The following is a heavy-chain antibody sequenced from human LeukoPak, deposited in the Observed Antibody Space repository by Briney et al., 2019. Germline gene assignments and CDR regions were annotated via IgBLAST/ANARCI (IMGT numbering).Heavy chain of an antibody. CDR1: GYAFTGYY. V-gene: IGHV1-2*02. J-gene: IGHJ4*02. CDR3: ASFLPGGSYFDY. CDR2: INPNSGGT. D-gene: IGHD1-26*01. Sequence: GASVKVSCKASGYAFTGYYMHWVRQAPGQGLEWMGWINPNSGGTNYAQKFQGRVTMTRDTSISTACMELSRLRSDDTAVYYCASFLPGGSYFDYWGQGTLVTVSS.